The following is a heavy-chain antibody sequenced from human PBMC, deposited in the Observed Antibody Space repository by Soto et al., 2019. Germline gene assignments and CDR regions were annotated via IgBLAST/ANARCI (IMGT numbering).Heavy chain of an antibody. Sequence: ASVKVSCKASGYTFTDYHARWLRQAPGQGLEWMGWINPDSGGTSYAQKFQGRVTMTRDTSINTTYMQMSSLRSDDTAVYYCARNVELSFEYWGQGTVVHVSS. D-gene: IGHD1-26*01. CDR3: ARNVELSFEY. CDR2: INPDSGGT. J-gene: IGHJ4*02. CDR1: GYTFTDYH. V-gene: IGHV1-2*02.